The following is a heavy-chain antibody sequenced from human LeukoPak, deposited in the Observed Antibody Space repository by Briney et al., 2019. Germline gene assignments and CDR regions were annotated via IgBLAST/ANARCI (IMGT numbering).Heavy chain of an antibody. J-gene: IGHJ4*02. D-gene: IGHD2-2*01. CDR2: IYPGDSDT. Sequence: GESLKISCRGSGYSFTTYWIAWVRQMPGKGLDWMGIIYPGDSDTRYSPSFQGQVAMSADKSINTAYLQRSSLKASDTAIYYCARRQGCSSTSCPPDYWGQGTLVTVSS. CDR1: GYSFTTYW. CDR3: ARRQGCSSTSCPPDY. V-gene: IGHV5-51*01.